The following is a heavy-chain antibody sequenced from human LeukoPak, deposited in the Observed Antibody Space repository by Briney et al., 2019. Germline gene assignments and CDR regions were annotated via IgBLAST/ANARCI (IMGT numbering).Heavy chain of an antibody. Sequence: GASVKVSCKASGYAFSNNDINWVRQAPGQGLEWMGIINPSGGSTSYAQKFQGRVTMTRDTSTSTVYMELSSLRSEDTAVYYCARGPTRVDTAMVPTLDVWGQGTTVTVSS. CDR1: GYAFSNND. CDR3: ARGPTRVDTAMVPTLDV. J-gene: IGHJ6*02. CDR2: INPSGGST. V-gene: IGHV1-46*01. D-gene: IGHD5-18*01.